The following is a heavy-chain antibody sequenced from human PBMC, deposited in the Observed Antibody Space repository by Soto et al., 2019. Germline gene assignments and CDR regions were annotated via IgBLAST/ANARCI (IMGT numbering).Heavy chain of an antibody. D-gene: IGHD2-2*01. Sequence: QLQLQESGPGLVKASETLSLTCNVSGGSISSSRSYWAWIRQPPGKGLEWIANIFYSGSTYYNPSLASRVTLSVDTSNNQFSLKLSSETAADTAVYYCARQPTTADIDSWFDPWGQGTLVTVSS. CDR3: ARQPTTADIDSWFDP. V-gene: IGHV4-39*01. J-gene: IGHJ5*02. CDR2: IFYSGST. CDR1: GGSISSSRSY.